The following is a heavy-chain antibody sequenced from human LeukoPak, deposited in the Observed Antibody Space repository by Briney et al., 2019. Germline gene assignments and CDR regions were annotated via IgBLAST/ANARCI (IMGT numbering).Heavy chain of an antibody. J-gene: IGHJ4*02. Sequence: SETLSLTCTVSGGSISSSSYYWGWIRQPPGKGLEWIGTIYYSGSTYYNLSLKSRVTISVDTSKNQFSLKLSSVTAADTAVYYCARVVPMYSSDWYDDYWGQGTLVTVSS. D-gene: IGHD6-19*01. CDR1: GGSISSSSYY. CDR3: ARVVPMYSSDWYDDY. V-gene: IGHV4-39*01. CDR2: IYYSGST.